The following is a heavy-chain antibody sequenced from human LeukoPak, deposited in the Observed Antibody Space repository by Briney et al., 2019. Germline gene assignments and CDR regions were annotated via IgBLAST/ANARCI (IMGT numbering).Heavy chain of an antibody. CDR2: IYPNRGGT. CDR1: GYTFTDYY. J-gene: IGHJ4*02. CDR3: ARKSYFDY. Sequence: ASVKVSCKGSGYTFTDYYMHWVRQAPGQGLEWMGWIYPNRGGTNYAQKFQDRVTMTRDTSMSTAYMELRSLISDDTAVYYCARKSYFDYWGQGTLVTVSS. V-gene: IGHV1-2*02.